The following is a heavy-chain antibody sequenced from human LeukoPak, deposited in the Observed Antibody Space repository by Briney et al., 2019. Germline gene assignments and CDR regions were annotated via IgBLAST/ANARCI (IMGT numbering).Heavy chain of an antibody. CDR3: AKGAGPRGYYDSSGYYSFDY. D-gene: IGHD3-22*01. Sequence: GGSLRLSCAASGFTFDDFAMHWVRQAPGKGLEWVSGVSWNSGSIDYADSVKGRFSISRDNAKNSLYLQMNSLRAEDTAFYYCAKGAGPRGYYDSSGYYSFDYWGQGTLVTVSS. J-gene: IGHJ4*02. CDR1: GFTFDDFA. CDR2: VSWNSGSI. V-gene: IGHV3-9*01.